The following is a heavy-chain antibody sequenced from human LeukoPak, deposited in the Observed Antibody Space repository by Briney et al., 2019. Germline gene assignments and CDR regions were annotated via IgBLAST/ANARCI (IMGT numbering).Heavy chain of an antibody. CDR2: IYTSGST. CDR3: AREVHGDIDY. V-gene: IGHV4-61*02. D-gene: IGHD4-17*01. Sequence: SETLSLTCTVSGGSISSGSYYWSWIRRPAGKGLEWIGRIYTSGSTNYNPSLKSRVTISVDTSKNQFSLKLSSVTAADTAVYYCAREVHGDIDYWGQGTLVTVSS. CDR1: GGSISSGSYY. J-gene: IGHJ4*02.